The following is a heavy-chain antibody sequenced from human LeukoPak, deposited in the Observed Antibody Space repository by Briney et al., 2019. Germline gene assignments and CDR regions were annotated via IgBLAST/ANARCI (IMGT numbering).Heavy chain of an antibody. CDR3: ARDGHYSTTYLDF. CDR2: ISGNNANS. V-gene: IGHV1-18*01. J-gene: IGHJ4*02. CDR1: GYTFTNFG. D-gene: IGHD5/OR15-5a*01. Sequence: ASVKVSCKASGYTFTNFGISWVRQAPGQGPQWLGWISGNNANSNYGQKFQDRVTITTDTSTTTAYMELTSLRSDDTAVYYCARDGHYSTTYLDFWGQGTLFTVSS.